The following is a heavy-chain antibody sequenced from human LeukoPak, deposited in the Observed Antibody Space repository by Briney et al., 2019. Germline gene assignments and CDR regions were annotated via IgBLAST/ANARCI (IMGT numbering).Heavy chain of an antibody. V-gene: IGHV1-69*04. CDR2: IIPILGIA. Sequence: SVKVSCKASGGTFSSYAISWVRQAPGQGLEWMGRIIPILGIANYAQKFQGRVTITADTSTSTAYMELRSLRSDDTAVYYCARTAGEGWFDPWGQGTLVTVSS. CDR3: ARTAGEGWFDP. J-gene: IGHJ5*02. D-gene: IGHD6-13*01. CDR1: GGTFSSYA.